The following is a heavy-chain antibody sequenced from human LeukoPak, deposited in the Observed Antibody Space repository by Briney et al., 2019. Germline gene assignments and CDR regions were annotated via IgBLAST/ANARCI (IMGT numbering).Heavy chain of an antibody. CDR3: ARVKPVPTVSFDP. V-gene: IGHV1-8*01. D-gene: IGHD4-17*01. Sequence: ASVKVSCKASGYTLSDYDINWVRQAPGQGLEYMGWINPNSLIPGYARKFRGRVTLTMDTSIRTAYMELRGLTYDDTAIYYCARVKPVPTVSFDPWGQGTLVTVSS. CDR2: INPNSLIP. CDR1: GYTLSDYD. J-gene: IGHJ5*02.